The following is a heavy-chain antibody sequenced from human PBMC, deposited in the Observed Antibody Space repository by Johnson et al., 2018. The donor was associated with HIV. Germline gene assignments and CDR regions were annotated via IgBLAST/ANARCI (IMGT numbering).Heavy chain of an antibody. Sequence: QVQLVESGGGLIQPGGSLRLSCAASGFTFRNYGTHWVRQAPGKGLEWVAFILDDGSDKSYADSVKDRFTISRDNSKNTLYLQMNSLKTEDTAVYYCTTVEYGSGSPLWGQGTMVTVSS. CDR1: GFTFRNYG. J-gene: IGHJ3*01. V-gene: IGHV3-30*03. D-gene: IGHD3-10*01. CDR3: TTVEYGSGSPL. CDR2: ILDDGSDK.